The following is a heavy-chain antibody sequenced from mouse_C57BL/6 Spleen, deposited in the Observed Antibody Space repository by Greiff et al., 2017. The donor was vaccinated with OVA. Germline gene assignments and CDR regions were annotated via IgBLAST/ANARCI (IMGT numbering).Heavy chain of an antibody. Sequence: VQLQQPGTELVKPGASVKLSCKASGYTFTSYWMHWVKQRPGQGLEWIGNINPSNGGTYYNEKVKSKATLTVDRASSTAYMQLSSLTSEDSAVYYCARGDDGYPWCAMDYWGQGTSVTVSS. D-gene: IGHD2-3*01. CDR2: INPSNGGT. V-gene: IGHV1-53*01. J-gene: IGHJ4*01. CDR1: GYTFTSYW. CDR3: ARGDDGYPWCAMDY.